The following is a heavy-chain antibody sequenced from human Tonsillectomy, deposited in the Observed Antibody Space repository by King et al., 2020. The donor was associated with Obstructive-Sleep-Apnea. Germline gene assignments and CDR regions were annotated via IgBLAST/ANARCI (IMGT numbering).Heavy chain of an antibody. CDR1: GFTFSRYA. D-gene: IGHD4-17*01. Sequence: QLVQSGGGVVQPGRSLRLSCAASGFTFSRYAMHWVRQAPGKGLEWVAVISYDGSNKYYADSVKGRFTISRDNSKNTLYLQMNSLRAEDTAVYSCARENYGDFYFDYWGQGTLVTVSS. J-gene: IGHJ4*02. V-gene: IGHV3-30-3*01. CDR2: ISYDGSNK. CDR3: ARENYGDFYFDY.